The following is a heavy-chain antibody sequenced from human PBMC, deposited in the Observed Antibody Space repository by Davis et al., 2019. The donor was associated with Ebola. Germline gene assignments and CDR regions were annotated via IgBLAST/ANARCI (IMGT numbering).Heavy chain of an antibody. CDR2: INPNSGGT. Sequence: AASVKVSCKASGYTFTGYYMHWVRQAPGQGLEWMGWINPNSGGTNYAQTFQGWVTMTRDTSISTAYMELSRLRSDDTAVYYCAREEEDRGSSSSLEAFFYYYGMDVWGQGTTVTVSS. J-gene: IGHJ6*02. V-gene: IGHV1-2*04. CDR3: AREEEDRGSSSSLEAFFYYYGMDV. D-gene: IGHD6-6*01. CDR1: GYTFTGYY.